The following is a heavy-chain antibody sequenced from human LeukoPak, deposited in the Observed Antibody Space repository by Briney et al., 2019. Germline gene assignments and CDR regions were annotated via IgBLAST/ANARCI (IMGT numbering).Heavy chain of an antibody. V-gene: IGHV3-21*01. J-gene: IGHJ5*02. D-gene: IGHD6-13*01. CDR1: GFTFSSYS. CDR2: ISSSSSYI. Sequence: PGGSLRLSCAASGFTFSSYSMNWVRQAPGKGLEWVSSISSSSSYIYYADSVKGRFTISRDNAKNSLYLQMNSLRAEDTAVYYCAREYLPYSSSGRWFDPWGQGTLVTVSS. CDR3: AREYLPYSSSGRWFDP.